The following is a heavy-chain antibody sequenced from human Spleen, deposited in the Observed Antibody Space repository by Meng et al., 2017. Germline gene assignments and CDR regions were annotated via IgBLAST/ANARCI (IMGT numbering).Heavy chain of an antibody. V-gene: IGHV3-15*01. Sequence: GESLKISCAASGFYFPNAYMSWARQAPGKGLEWVGRIKSNPDGGTIDYAAAVKGRFTISRDDSKNMVYLQMNSLKSEDTAVYYCFGHIDYWGQETLVTVSS. CDR2: IKSNPDGGTI. CDR3: FGHIDY. CDR1: GFYFPNAY. J-gene: IGHJ4*02. D-gene: IGHD3-16*01.